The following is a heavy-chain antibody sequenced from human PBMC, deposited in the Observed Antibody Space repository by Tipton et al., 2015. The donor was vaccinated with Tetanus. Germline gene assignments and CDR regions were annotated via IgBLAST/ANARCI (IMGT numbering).Heavy chain of an antibody. J-gene: IGHJ4*02. CDR1: GFTFSSYW. D-gene: IGHD2-2*01. CDR3: ARDPSPSYQPLLSHFDN. V-gene: IGHV3-74*01. CDR2: IYGDGSTT. Sequence: SLRLSCAASGFTFSSYWMHWVRQPPGKGLVWVSRIYGDGSTTSYADSVEGRFTISRDNAENTLYLEMNSLRVEDTAVYYCARDPSPSYQPLLSHFDNWGLGTLVTVSS.